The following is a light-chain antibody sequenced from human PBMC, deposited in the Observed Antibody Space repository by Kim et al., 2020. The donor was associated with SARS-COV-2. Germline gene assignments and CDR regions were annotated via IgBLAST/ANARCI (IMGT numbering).Light chain of an antibody. Sequence: VKLTGTLSSGHSSYAIAWHQQQPEKGPRYLMKLNSDGSHSKGDGIPDRFSGSSSGAERYLTISSLQSEDEADYYCQTWGTGAKGVFGGGTQLTVL. J-gene: IGLJ2*01. CDR1: SGHSSYA. V-gene: IGLV4-69*01. CDR3: QTWGTGAKGV. CDR2: LNSDGSH.